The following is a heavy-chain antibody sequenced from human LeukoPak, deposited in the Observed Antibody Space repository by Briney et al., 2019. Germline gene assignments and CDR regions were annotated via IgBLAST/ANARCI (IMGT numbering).Heavy chain of an antibody. D-gene: IGHD2-15*01. CDR1: GYTFTSYG. CDR2: ISAYNGNT. V-gene: IGHV1-18*01. Sequence: GASVKVSCKASGYTFTSYGISWVRQAPGQGLEWMGWISAYNGNTNYAQKLQGRVTMTTDTSTSTAYMELRSLRSDDTAVYYCARAFVPARYCSGGSCYSGVWGQGTLVTVSS. J-gene: IGHJ4*02. CDR3: ARAFVPARYCSGGSCYSGV.